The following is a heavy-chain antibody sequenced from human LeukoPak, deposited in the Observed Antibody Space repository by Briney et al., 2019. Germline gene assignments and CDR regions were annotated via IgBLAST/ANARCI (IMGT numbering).Heavy chain of an antibody. Sequence: GRSLRLSCAASGFTFSSYGMHWVRQAPGKGLEWVAVIWYDGSNKYYADSVKGRFTISRDNSKNTLYLQMNSLRAEDTAVYYCARNSYGSGSYVSGWFDPWGQGTLVTVSS. V-gene: IGHV3-33*01. J-gene: IGHJ5*02. D-gene: IGHD3-10*01. CDR3: ARNSYGSGSYVSGWFDP. CDR2: IWYDGSNK. CDR1: GFTFSSYG.